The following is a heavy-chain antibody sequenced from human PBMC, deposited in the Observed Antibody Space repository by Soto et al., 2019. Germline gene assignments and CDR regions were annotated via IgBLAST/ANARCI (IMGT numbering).Heavy chain of an antibody. J-gene: IGHJ3*02. CDR3: ARDRVYDYGDYGAFDI. CDR2: ISSSSSTI. Sequence: GGSLRLSCAASGFTFSSYSMNWVRQAPGKGLEWVSYISSSSSTIYYADSAKGRFTISRDNAKNSLYLQMNSLRAEDTAVYYCARDRVYDYGDYGAFDIWGQGTMVTVSS. CDR1: GFTFSSYS. D-gene: IGHD4-17*01. V-gene: IGHV3-48*01.